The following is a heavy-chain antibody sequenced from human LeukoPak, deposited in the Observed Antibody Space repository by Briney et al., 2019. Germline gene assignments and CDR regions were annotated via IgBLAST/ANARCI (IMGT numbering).Heavy chain of an antibody. V-gene: IGHV4-59*01. D-gene: IGHD3-22*01. Sequence: SETLSLTCTVSGGSISSYYWSWIRQPPGKGLEWIGYIYYSGSTNYNPSLKSRVTISVDTSKNQFSLKLSSVTAADTAVYYCARESSSGYFYAFDIWGQGTMATVSS. CDR2: IYYSGST. CDR1: GGSISSYY. CDR3: ARESSSGYFYAFDI. J-gene: IGHJ3*02.